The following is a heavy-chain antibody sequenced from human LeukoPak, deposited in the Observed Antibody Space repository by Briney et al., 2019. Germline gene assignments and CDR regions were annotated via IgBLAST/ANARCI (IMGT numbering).Heavy chain of an antibody. CDR1: GGTFSSYA. Sequence: SVKVSCKASGGTFSSYAISWVRQAPGQGLEWMGGIIPIFGTANYAQKFQGRVTITADESTSTAYMELSSLRSGDTAVYYCARDPGYYDSSGYYSRIFDYWGQGTLVTVSS. CDR2: IIPIFGTA. V-gene: IGHV1-69*13. CDR3: ARDPGYYDSSGYYSRIFDY. D-gene: IGHD3-22*01. J-gene: IGHJ4*02.